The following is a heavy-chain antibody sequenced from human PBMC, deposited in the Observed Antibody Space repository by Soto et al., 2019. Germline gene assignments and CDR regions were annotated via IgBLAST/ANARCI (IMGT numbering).Heavy chain of an antibody. CDR1: GFTFSSYG. CDR2: ISYDGSNK. D-gene: IGHD6-19*01. V-gene: IGHV3-30*18. Sequence: PGGSLRLSCAASGFTFSSYGMHWVRQAPGKGLEWVAVISYDGSNKYYADSVKGRFTISRDNSKNTLYLQMNSLRAEETAVYYCAKDLAVAGSYYYYYGMDVWGQGTTVTVSS. CDR3: AKDLAVAGSYYYYYGMDV. J-gene: IGHJ6*02.